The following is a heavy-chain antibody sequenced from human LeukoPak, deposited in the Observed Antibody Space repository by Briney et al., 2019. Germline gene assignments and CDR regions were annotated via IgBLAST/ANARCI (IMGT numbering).Heavy chain of an antibody. D-gene: IGHD4-11*01. CDR2: IIPIFGTA. CDR3: ARGTVTTGAGHFDY. V-gene: IGHV1-69*05. CDR1: GYTFTSYG. Sequence: SVKVSCKASGYTFTSYGISWVRQAPGQGLEWMGGIIPIFGTANYAQKFQGRVTITTDESTSTAYMELSSLRSEDTAVYYCARGTVTTGAGHFDYWGQGTLVTVSS. J-gene: IGHJ4*02.